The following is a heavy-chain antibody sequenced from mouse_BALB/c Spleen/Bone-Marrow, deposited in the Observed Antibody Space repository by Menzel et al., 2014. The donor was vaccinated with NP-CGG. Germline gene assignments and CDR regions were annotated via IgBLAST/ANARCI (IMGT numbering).Heavy chain of an antibody. V-gene: IGHV1-87*01. CDR1: GYTFTSYW. CDR3: ARGDPFDY. CDR2: IYPGDGDT. J-gene: IGHJ2*01. Sequence: SGVELARPGASVKLSCKASGYTFTSYWMQWVKQRPGQGLEWIGAIYPGDGDTRYTQKFKGKATLTADKSSSTAYMQLSSLASEDSAVYYCARGDPFDYWGQGTTLTVSS.